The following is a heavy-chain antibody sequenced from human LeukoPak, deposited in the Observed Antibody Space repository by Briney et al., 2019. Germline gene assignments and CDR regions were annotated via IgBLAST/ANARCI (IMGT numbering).Heavy chain of an antibody. V-gene: IGHV3-23*01. CDR2: ISGSGGST. D-gene: IGHD6-13*01. Sequence: GGSLRLSCAGSGFTFSSYGMSWVRQAPGKGLEWVSAISGSGGSTYYADSVKGRFTISRDNSKNTLYLQMNSLRAEDTAVYYCAKDVFAAAGPFGYWGQGTLVTVSS. CDR3: AKDVFAAAGPFGY. CDR1: GFTFSSYG. J-gene: IGHJ4*02.